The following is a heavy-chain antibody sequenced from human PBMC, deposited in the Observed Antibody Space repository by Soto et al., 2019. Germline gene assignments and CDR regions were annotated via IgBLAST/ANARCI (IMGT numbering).Heavy chain of an antibody. J-gene: IGHJ6*02. CDR1: VSTFTTIV. Sequence: QVQLVQSGGEVKKPGAQVRFSGKVSVSTFTTIVTTGVGRALGQGFEWRGWISPDNGNTNYAQKLQGRVTMTTDTSTSTAYMELRSLRSDDTAVYYCARALGYSGYAGMDVWGQGTTVTVSS. CDR3: ARALGYSGYAGMDV. D-gene: IGHD5-12*01. CDR2: ISPDNGNT. V-gene: IGHV1-18*01.